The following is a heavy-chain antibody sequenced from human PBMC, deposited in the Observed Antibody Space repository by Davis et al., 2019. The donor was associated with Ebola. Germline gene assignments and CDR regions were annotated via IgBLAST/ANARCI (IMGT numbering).Heavy chain of an antibody. V-gene: IGHV3-30*04. CDR2: ISYDGSYE. CDR1: GISFSGYA. J-gene: IGHJ4*02. CDR3: ARDIGGAGVY. D-gene: IGHD3-16*01. Sequence: GESLKISCAASGISFSGYAMHWVRQAPGKGLEWVAVISYDGSYEYYADSVQGRFTISRDNSKNTLYLQMNSLRSEDTAIFYCARDIGGAGVYWGRGALVTVSS.